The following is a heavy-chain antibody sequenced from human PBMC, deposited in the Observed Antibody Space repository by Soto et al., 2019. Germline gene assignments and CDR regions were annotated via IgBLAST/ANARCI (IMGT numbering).Heavy chain of an antibody. CDR1: GYMFTSHW. Sequence: EVQLVQSGAEVKKPGASLRISCKASGYMFTSHWISWVRQMPGEGLEWMGRIDPTDSYTVYSPSFKGHVSFSTDKSISTAYLQWSTLKASDTAIYYCARLGYCTGSSCTNWFLDLWGPGTPVTVSS. J-gene: IGHJ2*01. D-gene: IGHD2-8*02. CDR3: ARLGYCTGSSCTNWFLDL. CDR2: IDPTDSYT. V-gene: IGHV5-10-1*03.